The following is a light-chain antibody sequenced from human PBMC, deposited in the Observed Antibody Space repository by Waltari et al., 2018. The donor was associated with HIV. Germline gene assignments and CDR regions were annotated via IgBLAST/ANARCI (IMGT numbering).Light chain of an antibody. Sequence: QSALTQPRSVSGSPGQSVTISCTGTSSDVGGYSYVSWYQQHPAKAPKVLIYDVTKRPSGAPDRFSGSKSGNTASLTISGLQAEDEADYYCCSYAGSYKYILVSGTKVTVL. J-gene: IGLJ1*01. V-gene: IGLV2-11*01. CDR1: SSDVGGYSY. CDR3: CSYAGSYKYI. CDR2: DVT.